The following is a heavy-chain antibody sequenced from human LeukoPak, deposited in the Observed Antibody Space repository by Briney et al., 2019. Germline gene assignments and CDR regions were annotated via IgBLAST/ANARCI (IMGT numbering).Heavy chain of an antibody. CDR3: ATFPSTYYYDSSGYYFDY. J-gene: IGHJ4*02. D-gene: IGHD3-22*01. CDR2: ISSSGSTI. Sequence: GGSLRLSCAASGFTFSSYEMNWVRQAPGKGLEWVSYISSSGSTIYYADSVKGRFTISRDNAKNSLYLQMNSLRAEDTAVYYCATFPSTYYYDSSGYYFDYWGQGTLVTVSS. V-gene: IGHV3-48*03. CDR1: GFTFSSYE.